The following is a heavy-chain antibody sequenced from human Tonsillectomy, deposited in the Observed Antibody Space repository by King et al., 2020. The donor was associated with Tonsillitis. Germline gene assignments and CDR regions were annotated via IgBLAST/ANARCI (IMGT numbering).Heavy chain of an antibody. Sequence: ITLKESGPTLVKPTQTLTLTCTFSGFPHSTSGVGVGWIRQPPGKALEWLALMYWVVDKRYSPYLKSRLPITKDTAKNQVVLTMTNMDPVDTATYYCAHGTVTTTPADSWGQGTLVTVSS. V-gene: IGHV2-5*02. J-gene: IGHJ4*02. CDR1: GFPHSTSGVG. CDR2: MYWVVDK. D-gene: IGHD4-17*01. CDR3: AHGTVTTTPADS.